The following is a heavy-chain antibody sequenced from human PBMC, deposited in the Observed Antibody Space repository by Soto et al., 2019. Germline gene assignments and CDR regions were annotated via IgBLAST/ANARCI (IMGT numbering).Heavy chain of an antibody. J-gene: IGHJ4*02. V-gene: IGHV4-61*01. CDR2: IYYSGST. D-gene: IGHD3-10*01. CDR3: ARLSGSYYRANYFDY. CDR1: GGSVSSGNYY. Sequence: QVQLQESGPGLVKPSETLSLTCTVSGGSVSSGNYYWSWIRQPPGKGLEWIGYIYYSGSTNYNPSLKSRVTISVDTSKNRSSLKLSSVTAADTVVYYCARLSGSYYRANYFDYWGQGTLVTVSS.